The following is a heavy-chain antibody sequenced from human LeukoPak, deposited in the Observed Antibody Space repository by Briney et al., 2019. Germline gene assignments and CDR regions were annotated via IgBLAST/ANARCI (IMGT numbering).Heavy chain of an antibody. CDR3: ARDLYDNSGYYYFGY. Sequence: KSSETLSLTCTVSGGSISSSSYYWGWIRQPPGKGLEWIGSIYYSGSTYYNPSLKSRVTISIDTSKNQISLKLSSVTAADTAVYYCARDLYDNSGYYYFGYWGQGTLVTVSS. D-gene: IGHD3-22*01. V-gene: IGHV4-39*07. CDR1: GGSISSSSYY. CDR2: IYYSGST. J-gene: IGHJ4*02.